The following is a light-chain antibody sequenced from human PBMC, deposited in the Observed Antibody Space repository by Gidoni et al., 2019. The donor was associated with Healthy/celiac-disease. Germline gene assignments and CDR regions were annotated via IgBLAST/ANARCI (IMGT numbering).Light chain of an antibody. Sequence: QSALPQPASVPGSPGQSITISCTGTSSDVGSYNLVSWYQQHPGKAPKLMIYEGSKRPSGVSNRFSGSKSGNTASLTISGLQAEDEADYYCCSYAGSSTSYVVFGGGTKLTVL. J-gene: IGLJ2*01. CDR2: EGS. CDR1: SSDVGSYNL. V-gene: IGLV2-23*01. CDR3: CSYAGSSTSYVV.